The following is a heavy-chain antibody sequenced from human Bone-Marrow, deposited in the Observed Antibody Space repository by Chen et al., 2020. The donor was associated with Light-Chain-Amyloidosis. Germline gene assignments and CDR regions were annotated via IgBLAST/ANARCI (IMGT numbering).Heavy chain of an antibody. J-gene: IGHJ4*02. Sequence: GVIYPDDSDARYSPSFEGQVTISADKSITTAYLQWRSLKASDTAMYYCAIRRDGYNFDYWGQGTLVTVSS. D-gene: IGHD5-12*01. CDR2: IYPDDSDA. CDR3: AIRRDGYNFDY. V-gene: IGHV5-51*01.